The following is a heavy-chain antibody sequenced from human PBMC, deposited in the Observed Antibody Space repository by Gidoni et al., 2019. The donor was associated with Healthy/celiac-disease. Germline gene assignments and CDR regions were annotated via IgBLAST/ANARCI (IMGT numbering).Heavy chain of an antibody. V-gene: IGHV3-21*01. J-gene: IGHJ3*02. CDR2: ISSSSSYI. Sequence: EVQLVESGGGLVKPGGSLSLSCAASGFTFRRYRMNWVRPAPGKGLEWVSSISSSSSYIYYADSVKGRFTIARDNAKNSLYLQMNSLRAEDTAVYYCARDGTRRGDSSGYPLAGESSDAFDIWGQGTMVTVSS. CDR1: GFTFRRYR. D-gene: IGHD3-22*01. CDR3: ARDGTRRGDSSGYPLAGESSDAFDI.